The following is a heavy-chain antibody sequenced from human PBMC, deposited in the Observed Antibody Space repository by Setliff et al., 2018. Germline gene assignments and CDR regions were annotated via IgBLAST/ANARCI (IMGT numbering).Heavy chain of an antibody. V-gene: IGHV1-18*01. D-gene: IGHD6-19*01. CDR2: ISAYDGNT. CDR3: ARSPPNRGFGSGWYGDF. J-gene: IGHJ4*02. Sequence: ASVQVSCKASASSFTNYGITWVRQAPGQGLEWMGWISAYDGNTRFAQNIQGRVTLTTDTPTSTAYMELRSLRSDDTAVYYCARSPPNRGFGSGWYGDFWGQGTLVTVSS. CDR1: ASSFTNYG.